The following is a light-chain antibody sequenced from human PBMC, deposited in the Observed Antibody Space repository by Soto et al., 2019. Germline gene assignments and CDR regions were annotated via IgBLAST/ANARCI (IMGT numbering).Light chain of an antibody. CDR1: FSNIGSNT. CDR3: AAWDDSLNGVV. J-gene: IGLJ2*01. V-gene: IGLV1-44*01. CDR2: SNN. Sequence: QSVLTQSPSASGTPGQRVTISCSGSFSNIGSNTVNWYEQLPGTAPKLLIYSNNQRPSGVPDRISGTKSGTSASLAIRGLLSDDDADYYCAAWDDSLNGVVFGGGTKLTVL.